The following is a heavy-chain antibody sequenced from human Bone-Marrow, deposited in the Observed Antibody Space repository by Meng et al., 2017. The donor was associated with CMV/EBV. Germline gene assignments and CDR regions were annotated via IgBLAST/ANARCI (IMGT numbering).Heavy chain of an antibody. CDR2: INPNSGGT. V-gene: IGHV1-2*02. J-gene: IGHJ4*03. D-gene: IGHD6-19*01. CDR3: ASEHKGGYSSGWYPDY. Sequence: ASVKVSCKASGYTFTGYYMHWVRQAPGQGLEWMGWINPNSGGTNYAQKFQGRVTMTRDTSISTAYMELSRLRSDDTAVYYCASEHKGGYSSGWYPDYWGQGTTVTVSS. CDR1: GYTFTGYY.